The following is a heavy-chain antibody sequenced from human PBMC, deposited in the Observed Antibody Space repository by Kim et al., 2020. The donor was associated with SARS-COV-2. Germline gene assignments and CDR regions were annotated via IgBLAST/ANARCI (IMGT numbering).Heavy chain of an antibody. Sequence: GGSLRLSCAASGFTFDDYAMHWVRQAPGKGLEWVSGISWNSGSIGYADSVKGRFTISRDNAKNSLYLQMNSLRAEDTALYYCAKVREYYGSEKLGNYFDYWGQGTLVTVSS. CDR1: GFTFDDYA. CDR3: AKVREYYGSEKLGNYFDY. D-gene: IGHD3-10*01. V-gene: IGHV3-9*01. CDR2: ISWNSGSI. J-gene: IGHJ4*02.